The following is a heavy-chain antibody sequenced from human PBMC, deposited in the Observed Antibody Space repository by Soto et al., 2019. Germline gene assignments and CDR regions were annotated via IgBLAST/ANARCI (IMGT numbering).Heavy chain of an antibody. V-gene: IGHV5-51*01. CDR2: IYPGDYET. J-gene: IGHJ4*02. Sequence: RWESLKISCQCSGYTFSNFWIAWVRQLPGKGLEWMGIIYPGDYETRYSPSFHGKVTISADRSIGTAYLQWSSLEASDSAFYFCARSPRSSQSFDYWGQGALVTVSS. CDR3: ARSPRSSQSFDY. CDR1: GYTFSNFW. D-gene: IGHD6-13*01.